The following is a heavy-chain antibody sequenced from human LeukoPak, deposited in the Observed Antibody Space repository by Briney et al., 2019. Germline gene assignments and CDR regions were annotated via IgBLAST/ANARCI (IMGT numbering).Heavy chain of an antibody. V-gene: IGHV2-5*01. Sequence: SGPTLVNPTQTLTLTSTFSGFSLSTSGVGVGWIREPPGKALEWLALIYWNDDKRYSPSLKSRLTITKDTSKNQVVLTMTNMDPVDTATYYCAHRPPVLRYFDWYVDYWGQGTLVTVSS. CDR1: GFSLSTSGVG. CDR3: AHRPPVLRYFDWYVDY. D-gene: IGHD3-9*01. J-gene: IGHJ4*02. CDR2: IYWNDDK.